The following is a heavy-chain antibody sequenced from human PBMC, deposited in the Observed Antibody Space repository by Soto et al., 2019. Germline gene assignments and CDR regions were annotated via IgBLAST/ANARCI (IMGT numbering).Heavy chain of an antibody. Sequence: QVQLQQWGAGLLKPSETLSLNCAVYGGSFSDYYWTWIRQPPGKGLEWIGEINHSGSTNYNPSLKRRVTISVDTPKSQFSLNLSSVAAADTAVYYCARGGGRRGGAYVYWGQGTLVTVSS. CDR2: INHSGST. V-gene: IGHV4-34*01. D-gene: IGHD2-21*01. J-gene: IGHJ4*02. CDR3: ARGGGRRGGAYVY. CDR1: GGSFSDYY.